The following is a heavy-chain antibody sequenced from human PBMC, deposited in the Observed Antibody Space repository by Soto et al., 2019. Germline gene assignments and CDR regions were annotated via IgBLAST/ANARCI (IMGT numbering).Heavy chain of an antibody. J-gene: IGHJ6*01. D-gene: IGHD2-2*01. V-gene: IGHV5-10-1*01. Sequence: GESMKISCKGSGDSFTSYWISWVRKMPGKGLEWMGRIDPSDSHTNYSPSFQGHLTISADKTISTAYLQWRSLKDADAAMYYCASSKAYCSSTSCYLGPRYYYCGMDVWGRGTAVTVSS. CDR1: GDSFTSYW. CDR3: ASSKAYCSSTSCYLGPRYYYCGMDV. CDR2: IDPSDSHT.